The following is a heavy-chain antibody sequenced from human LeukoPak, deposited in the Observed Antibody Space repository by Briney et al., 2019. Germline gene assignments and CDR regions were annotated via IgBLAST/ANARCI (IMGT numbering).Heavy chain of an antibody. Sequence: GASVKVSCKASGYTFTGYYMHWVRQAPGQGLEWMGWINPNSGGTNYAQKFQGRVTMTRDTSISTAYMELSRLRSDDTAVYYCARNLADGGYYYYYMDVWGKGTTVTVSS. CDR3: ARNLADGGYYYYYMDV. J-gene: IGHJ6*03. CDR1: GYTFTGYY. V-gene: IGHV1-2*02. CDR2: INPNSGGT. D-gene: IGHD4-23*01.